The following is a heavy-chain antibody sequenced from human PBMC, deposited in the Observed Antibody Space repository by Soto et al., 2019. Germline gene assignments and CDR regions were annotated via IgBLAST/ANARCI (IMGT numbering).Heavy chain of an antibody. J-gene: IGHJ6*02. D-gene: IGHD3-22*01. Sequence: GASVKVSCKASGYTFTSYDINWVRQATGQGLEWMGWMNPNSGNTGYAQKFQGRVTMTRNTSISTAYMELSGLRSEDTAVYYCATVITSYYYYGMDVWGQGTTVTVSS. CDR2: MNPNSGNT. V-gene: IGHV1-8*01. CDR3: ATVITSYYYYGMDV. CDR1: GYTFTSYD.